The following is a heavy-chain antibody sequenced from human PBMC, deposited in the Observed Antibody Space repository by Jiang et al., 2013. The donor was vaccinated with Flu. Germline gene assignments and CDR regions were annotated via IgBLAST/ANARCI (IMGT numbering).Heavy chain of an antibody. Sequence: GLVKPSETLSLTCTVSGGSISSYYWSWIRQPPGKGLEWIGYIYYSGSTNYNPSLKSRVTISVDTSKNQFSLKLTSVTAADTAVYYCARGDMLYDTLTFDSWGQGTLVTVSS. CDR3: ARGDMLYDTLTFDS. J-gene: IGHJ4*02. CDR1: GGSISSYY. CDR2: IYYSGST. D-gene: IGHD3-9*01. V-gene: IGHV4-59*01.